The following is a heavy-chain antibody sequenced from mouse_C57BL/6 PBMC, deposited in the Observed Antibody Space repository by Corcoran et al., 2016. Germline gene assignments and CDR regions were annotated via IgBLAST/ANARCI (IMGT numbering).Heavy chain of an antibody. V-gene: IGHV3-6*01. Sequence: DVQLQESGPGLVKPSQSLSLTCSVTGYSITSGYYWNWIRQFPGNKLEWMGYISYDGSNNYNPSLKNRISITRDTSKNQFFLKLNSVTTEDTATYYCARTYGSPFDYWGQGTTLTVSS. D-gene: IGHD1-1*01. CDR3: ARTYGSPFDY. J-gene: IGHJ2*01. CDR2: ISYDGSN. CDR1: GYSITSGYY.